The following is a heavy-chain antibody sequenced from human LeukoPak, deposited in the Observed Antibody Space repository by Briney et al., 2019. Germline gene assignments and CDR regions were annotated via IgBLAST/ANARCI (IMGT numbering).Heavy chain of an antibody. CDR2: INHSGST. V-gene: IGHV4-34*01. Sequence: SETLSLTCAVYGGSFSGYFWSWIRQPPGKGLEWIGEINHSGSTDYNPSLKSRVTISVDTSKNQFSLKLSSMTAADTAVYYCARAETASGSDAFDIWGQGTMVTVSS. J-gene: IGHJ3*02. D-gene: IGHD3-10*01. CDR1: GGSFSGYF. CDR3: ARAETASGSDAFDI.